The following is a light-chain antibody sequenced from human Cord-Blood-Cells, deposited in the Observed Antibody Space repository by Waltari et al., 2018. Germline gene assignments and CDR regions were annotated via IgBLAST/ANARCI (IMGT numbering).Light chain of an antibody. CDR1: QSVSRN. V-gene: IGKV3-15*01. CDR2: GAS. J-gene: IGKJ1*01. CDR3: QQYNNWPPT. Sequence: EIVMTQSPATLSVSPGERATLSCRASQSVSRNLAWYQQKPGQATRLLIYGASTRATGIPARFSGSGSGTEFTLTISSLQSEDFAVYYCQQYNNWPPTFGQGTKVEIK.